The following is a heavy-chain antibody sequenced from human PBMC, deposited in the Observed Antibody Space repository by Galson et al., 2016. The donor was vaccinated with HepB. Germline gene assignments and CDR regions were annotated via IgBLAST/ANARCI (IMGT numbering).Heavy chain of an antibody. CDR3: ATSGGGYHFYYDY. Sequence: SLRLSCAASLFSFSTYTINWLRQAPGKGLEWASSISGTSTYIYYSDSVRGRFTISRDNAKSSLYLHMSSLRAEDTAVYYCATSGGGYHFYYDYWGQGTLVTVSS. D-gene: IGHD2-21*02. CDR2: ISGTSTYI. CDR1: LFSFSTYT. V-gene: IGHV3-21*01. J-gene: IGHJ4*02.